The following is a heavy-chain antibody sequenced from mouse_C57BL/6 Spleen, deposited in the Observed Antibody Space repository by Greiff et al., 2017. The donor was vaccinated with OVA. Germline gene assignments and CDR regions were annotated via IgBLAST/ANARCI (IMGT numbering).Heavy chain of an antibody. CDR3: ARTTVVANSYYYAMDY. CDR1: GFTFSDYG. CDR2: ISSGSSTI. V-gene: IGHV5-17*01. J-gene: IGHJ4*01. D-gene: IGHD1-1*01. Sequence: EVKLVESGGGLVKPGGSLKLSCAASGFTFSDYGMHWVRQAPEKGLEWVAYISSGSSTIYYADTVKGRFTISRDNAKNTLFLQMTSLRSEDTAMYYCARTTVVANSYYYAMDYWGQGTSVTVSS.